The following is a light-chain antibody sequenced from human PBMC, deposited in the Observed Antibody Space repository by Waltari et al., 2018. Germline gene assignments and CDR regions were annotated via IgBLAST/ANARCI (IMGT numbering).Light chain of an antibody. J-gene: IGKJ3*01. Sequence: DIVMTQSPLSLPVTPGEPASSSCRYSQSPLHSDGYDYLDWYLQKPGQSPQLLIYWASNLASGVPDRFSGSGSGTDFTLRISRVEAEDVGVYYCMQALQTFTFGPGTKVDIK. CDR1: QSPLHSDGYDY. CDR3: MQALQTFT. CDR2: WAS. V-gene: IGKV2-28*01.